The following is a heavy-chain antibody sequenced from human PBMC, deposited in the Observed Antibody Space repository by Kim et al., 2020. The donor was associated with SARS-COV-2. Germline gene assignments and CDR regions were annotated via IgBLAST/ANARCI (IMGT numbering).Heavy chain of an antibody. Sequence: SETLSLTCTVSGGSISSSSYYWGWIRQPPGKGLEWIGSIYYSGSTYYNPSLKSRVTISVDTSKNQFSLKLSSVTAADTAVYYCARLLMVRGVIINYYYYYGMDVWGQWTTVTVSS. CDR3: ARLLMVRGVIINYYYYYGMDV. CDR1: GGSISSSSYY. J-gene: IGHJ6*02. CDR2: IYYSGST. D-gene: IGHD3-10*01. V-gene: IGHV4-39*01.